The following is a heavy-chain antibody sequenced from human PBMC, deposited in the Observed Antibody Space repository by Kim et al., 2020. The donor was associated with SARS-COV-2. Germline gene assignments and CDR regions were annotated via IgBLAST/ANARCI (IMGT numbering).Heavy chain of an antibody. CDR2: ISGSGGST. J-gene: IGHJ4*02. D-gene: IGHD3-10*01. Sequence: GGSLRLSCAASGFTFSSYAMSWVRQAPGKGLEWVSAISGSGGSTYYADSVKGRFTISRDNSKNTLYLQMNSLRAEDTAVYYCAKRMVRGVGVGVYYFDYWGQGTLVTVSS. V-gene: IGHV3-23*01. CDR3: AKRMVRGVGVGVYYFDY. CDR1: GFTFSSYA.